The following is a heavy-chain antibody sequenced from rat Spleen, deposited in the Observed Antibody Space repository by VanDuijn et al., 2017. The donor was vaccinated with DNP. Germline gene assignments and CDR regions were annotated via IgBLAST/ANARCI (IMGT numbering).Heavy chain of an antibody. D-gene: IGHD1-12*02. CDR3: ARVGDLHDGGDGDVLDA. V-gene: IGHV5-31*01. Sequence: EVQLVESGGDLVQPGRSLKLSCVASGFTFSYYWMAWIRQVPGKGLEWIASITGGSGITSYPDSVKGRFTISRDDAENTLFLQMNSLRSEDTATYYCARVGDLHDGGDGDVLDAWGQGTSVIVSS. CDR1: GFTFSYYW. CDR2: ITGGSGIT. J-gene: IGHJ4*01.